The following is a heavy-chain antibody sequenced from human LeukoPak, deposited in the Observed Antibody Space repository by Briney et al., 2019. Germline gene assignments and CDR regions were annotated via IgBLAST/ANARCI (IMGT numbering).Heavy chain of an antibody. CDR2: INHSGST. CDR1: GGSFGGYY. CDR3: ARGHGYYYYGMDV. J-gene: IGHJ6*04. Sequence: SETLSLTCAVYGGSFGGYYWSWIRQPPGKGLEWIGEINHSGSTNYNPSLKSRVTISVDTSKNQFSLKLSSVTAADTAVYYCARGHGYYYYGMDVWGKGTTVTVSS. V-gene: IGHV4-34*01.